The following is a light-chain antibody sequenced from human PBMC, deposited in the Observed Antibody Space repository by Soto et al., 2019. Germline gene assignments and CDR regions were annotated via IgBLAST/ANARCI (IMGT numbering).Light chain of an antibody. Sequence: AIQMTQSPSSLAGSVGDRLTITCRVSQDIGNDLGWYQQKPGKAPKLLIYAASSLQSGVSSRFSGSGSGTEFTLTISSLQPEDFATYYCLQVFNFPRAFGQGTKV. CDR2: AAS. CDR1: QDIGND. CDR3: LQVFNFPRA. J-gene: IGKJ1*01. V-gene: IGKV1-6*02.